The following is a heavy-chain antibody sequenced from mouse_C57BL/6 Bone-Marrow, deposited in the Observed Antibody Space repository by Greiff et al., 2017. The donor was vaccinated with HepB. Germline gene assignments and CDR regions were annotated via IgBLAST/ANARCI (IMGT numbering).Heavy chain of an antibody. CDR3: ARVYYGSSYYYYAMDY. V-gene: IGHV1-39*01. CDR1: GYSFTDYN. D-gene: IGHD1-1*01. J-gene: IGHJ4*01. CDR2: INPNYGTT. Sequence: VQLKQSGPELVKPGASVKIYCKASGYSFTDYNMNWVKQSNGKSLEWIGVINPNYGTTSYNQKFKGKATLTVDQSSSTAYMQLNSLTSEDSAVYYCARVYYGSSYYYYAMDYWGQGTSVTVSS.